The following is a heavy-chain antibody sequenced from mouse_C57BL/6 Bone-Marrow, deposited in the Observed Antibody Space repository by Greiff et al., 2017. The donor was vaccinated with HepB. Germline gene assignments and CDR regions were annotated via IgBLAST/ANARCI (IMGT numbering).Heavy chain of an antibody. D-gene: IGHD5-1*01. CDR1: GYTFTSYG. Sequence: VQLQQSGAELARPGASVKLSCKASGYTFTSYGISWVKQRTGQGLEWIGEIYPRSGNTYYNEKFKGKATLTADKSSSTAYMELRSLTSEDSAVYFCARVRYLREGFAYWGRGTLVTVSA. CDR3: ARVRYLREGFAY. CDR2: IYPRSGNT. V-gene: IGHV1-81*01. J-gene: IGHJ3*01.